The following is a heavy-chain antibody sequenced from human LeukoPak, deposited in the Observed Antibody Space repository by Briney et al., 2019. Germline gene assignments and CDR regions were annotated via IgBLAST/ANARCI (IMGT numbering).Heavy chain of an antibody. V-gene: IGHV1-69*13. D-gene: IGHD3-22*01. J-gene: IGHJ5*02. Sequence: SVNVSCKASGGTFSSYAISWVRQAPGQGLEWMGGIIPIFGTANYAQKFQGRVTITADESTSTAYMELSSLRSEDTAVYYCARSSGYPNWFDPWGQGTLVTVSS. CDR1: GGTFSSYA. CDR2: IIPIFGTA. CDR3: ARSSGYPNWFDP.